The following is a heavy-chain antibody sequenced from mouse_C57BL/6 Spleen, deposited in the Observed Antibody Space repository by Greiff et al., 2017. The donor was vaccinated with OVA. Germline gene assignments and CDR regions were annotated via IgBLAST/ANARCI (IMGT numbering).Heavy chain of an antibody. CDR2: INPNNGGT. D-gene: IGHD2-4*01. V-gene: IGHV1-26*01. J-gene: IGHJ3*01. CDR1: GYTFTDYY. CDR3: ARDSYDYFAY. Sequence: EVQLQQSGPELVKPGASVKISCKASGYTFTDYYMNWVKQSHGKSLEWIGDINPNNGGTSYNQKFKGKATLTVDKSSSTAYMELRSLTSEDSAVYCCARDSYDYFAYWGQGTLVTVSA.